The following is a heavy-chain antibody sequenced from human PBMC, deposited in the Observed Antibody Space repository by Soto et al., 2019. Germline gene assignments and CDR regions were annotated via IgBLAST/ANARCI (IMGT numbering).Heavy chain of an antibody. J-gene: IGHJ6*02. CDR1: GYSFTSYW. Sequence: GESLKISCNGSGYSFTSYWIGWVRQMPGKGLEWMGIIYPGDSDTRYSPSFQGQVTISADKSISTAYLQWSSLKASDTAMYYCARQDYYGSGSYYRGTPGAYGMDVWGQGTTVPVSS. CDR3: ARQDYYGSGSYYRGTPGAYGMDV. V-gene: IGHV5-51*01. D-gene: IGHD3-10*01. CDR2: IYPGDSDT.